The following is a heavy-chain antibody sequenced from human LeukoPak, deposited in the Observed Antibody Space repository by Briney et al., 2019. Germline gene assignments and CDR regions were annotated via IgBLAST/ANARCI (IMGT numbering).Heavy chain of an antibody. Sequence: GGSLRLSCAASGFTFSSYGMSWVRQAPGKGLEWVSTNSGSGGSTYYADSVKGRFTISRDNSKNTLFLQMHSLRAEDTAVYCCAALPTGYQNFDYWGQGTLVTVSS. D-gene: IGHD3-9*01. CDR2: NSGSGGST. J-gene: IGHJ4*02. V-gene: IGHV3-23*01. CDR3: AALPTGYQNFDY. CDR1: GFTFSSYG.